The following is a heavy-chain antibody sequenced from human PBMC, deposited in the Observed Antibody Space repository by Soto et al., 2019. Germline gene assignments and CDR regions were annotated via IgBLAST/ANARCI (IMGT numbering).Heavy chain of an antibody. D-gene: IGHD3-22*01. CDR1: GYTFTSYG. Sequence: ASVKVSCKASGYTFTSYGISWVRQAPGQGLEWMGWISAYNGNTIYAQKVQGRVSMTTETSTSTAYMELRSLRSDDTAVYHCARVNYDNGHALDVWGQGTMVTVSS. CDR3: ARVNYDNGHALDV. CDR2: ISAYNGNT. J-gene: IGHJ3*01. V-gene: IGHV1-18*01.